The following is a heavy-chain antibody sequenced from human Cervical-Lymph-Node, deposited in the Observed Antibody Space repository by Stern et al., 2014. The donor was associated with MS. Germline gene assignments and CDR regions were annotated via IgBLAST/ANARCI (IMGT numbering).Heavy chain of an antibody. CDR2: ISYDGNHK. J-gene: IGHJ4*02. Sequence: VQLVESGGAVVQPGRSLRLSCAASGFTFSSYGMHWVRQAPGQGLEWVTVISYDGNHKYYAASVKGRFTISRDNSKNTLHLQMNSVTPDDTAIYYCARDYEDTSMLFDHWGQGTLVPVSS. V-gene: IGHV3-30*03. D-gene: IGHD2-8*01. CDR3: ARDYEDTSMLFDH. CDR1: GFTFSSYG.